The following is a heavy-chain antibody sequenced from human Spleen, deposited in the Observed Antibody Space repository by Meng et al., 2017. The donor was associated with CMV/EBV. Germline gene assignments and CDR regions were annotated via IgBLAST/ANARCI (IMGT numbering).Heavy chain of an antibody. D-gene: IGHD1-14*01. V-gene: IGHV3-48*03. CDR3: ARDLNLDY. CDR1: GFTFSSYE. J-gene: IGHJ4*02. CDR2: IAFSGAPI. Sequence: GESLKISCAASGFTFSSYELNWVRQAPGKGLEWLAYIAFSGAPIYYADSVKGRFTISRDNAKNSLYLQMNSLRGEDTAVYYCARDLNLDYWGQGTLVTVSS.